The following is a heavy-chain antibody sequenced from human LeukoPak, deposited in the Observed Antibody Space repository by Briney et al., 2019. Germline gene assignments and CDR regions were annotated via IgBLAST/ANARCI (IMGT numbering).Heavy chain of an antibody. D-gene: IGHD2-15*01. CDR2: ISGSGGST. CDR3: AKGVVAATHPDY. V-gene: IGHV3-23*01. Sequence: GGSLRLSCAASGFTFSDYYMSWIRQAPGKGLEWVSAISGSGGSTYYADSVKGRFTISRDNSKNTLYLQMNSLRAEDTAVYYCAKGVVAATHPDYWGQGTLVTVSS. J-gene: IGHJ4*02. CDR1: GFTFSDYY.